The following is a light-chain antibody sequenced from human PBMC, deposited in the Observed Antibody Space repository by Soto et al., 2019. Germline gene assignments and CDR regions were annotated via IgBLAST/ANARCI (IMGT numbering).Light chain of an antibody. CDR2: DAS. J-gene: IGKJ3*01. V-gene: IGKV3-11*01. CDR3: QQRSNWPLFT. Sequence: DIVLTQSPSTLSLSPGERATISCRASQSVSSYLAWYQQQPGQAPRLLIYDASTMATGIPARFSGSGSGTAVSIPISSLVPDEYAAYYCQQRSNWPLFTFGPGTKVDIK. CDR1: QSVSSY.